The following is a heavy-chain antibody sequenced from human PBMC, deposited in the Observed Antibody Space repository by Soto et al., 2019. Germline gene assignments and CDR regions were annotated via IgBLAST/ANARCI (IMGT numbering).Heavy chain of an antibody. CDR1: GYIFTNYW. Sequence: VQLVQSGAEVKEPGESLKISCKGSGYIFTNYWIVWVRQMPGKGLEWMGIIYPGDSDTRYSPSFQGQVTISVDKAISTACLQWSSLKASDTAMYYCARGGGDFDDYFHCWGQGTLVTVSS. CDR3: ARGGGDFDDYFHC. CDR2: IYPGDSDT. V-gene: IGHV5-51*01. J-gene: IGHJ4*02.